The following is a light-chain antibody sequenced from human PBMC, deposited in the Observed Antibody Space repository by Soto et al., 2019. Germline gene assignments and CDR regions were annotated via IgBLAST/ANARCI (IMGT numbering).Light chain of an antibody. V-gene: IGLV2-14*01. J-gene: IGLJ1*01. Sequence: SALTQPASVSGSPGQPITISCTGSSSDVGSFDSVAWYQHNPGKATKLMIYDVSNRPSGVSSRFSGSKSGNTASLSISGLQTEDEANYYCSSFTTSSTLFFGTRTKVNV. CDR2: DVS. CDR3: SSFTTSSTLF. CDR1: SSDVGSFDS.